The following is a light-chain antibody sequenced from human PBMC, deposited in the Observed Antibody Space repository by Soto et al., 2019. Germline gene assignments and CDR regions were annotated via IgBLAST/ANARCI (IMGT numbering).Light chain of an antibody. J-gene: IGLJ3*02. V-gene: IGLV3-1*01. CDR1: RLGEKY. CDR2: QDS. Sequence: SYELTQPPSVSVSPGQTASIPCSGDRLGEKYACWYQQKPGQSPALVLYQDSKRPSGIPERFSGSMSGNTATLTISGTQAMDEADYYCQEWDSSSWVFGGGTKVTVL. CDR3: QEWDSSSWV.